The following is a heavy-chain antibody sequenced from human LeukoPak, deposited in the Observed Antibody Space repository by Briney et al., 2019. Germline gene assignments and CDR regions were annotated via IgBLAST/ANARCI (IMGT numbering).Heavy chain of an antibody. CDR3: ARDLQETYSSSWYSFGY. CDR2: INQDGSEV. J-gene: IGHJ4*02. CDR1: GFTFSRFR. Sequence: GSLRLSCAASGFTFSRFRMSWVRQPPGKGLEWVANINQDGSEVYYVDSVEGRFTVSTDNAKNSLYLQMNSLRAEDTAVYYCARDLQETYSSSWYSFGYWGQGTLVTVSS. D-gene: IGHD6-13*01. V-gene: IGHV3-7*01.